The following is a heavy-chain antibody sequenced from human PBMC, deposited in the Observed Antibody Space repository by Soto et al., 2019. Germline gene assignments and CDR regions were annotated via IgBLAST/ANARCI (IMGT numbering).Heavy chain of an antibody. Sequence: EVQLVESGGDLVQPGGSLRLSCAASGFTFSSHWMHWVRRVPGKGLVWVSHINTDGGITGYADSVKGRFTISRDNAKNTPYLQMNGLRVEDTSVFFWTREAGYCSRTSCYRRAFDSWGQGTMVTVSS. D-gene: IGHD2-2*01. J-gene: IGHJ3*02. CDR3: TREAGYCSRTSCYRRAFDS. CDR1: GFTFSSHW. V-gene: IGHV3-74*01. CDR2: INTDGGIT.